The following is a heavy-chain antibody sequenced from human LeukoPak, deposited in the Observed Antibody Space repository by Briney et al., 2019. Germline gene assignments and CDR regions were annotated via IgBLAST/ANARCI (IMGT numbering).Heavy chain of an antibody. V-gene: IGHV1-8*01. CDR2: MNPNSGNT. CDR1: GYTFTSYD. CDR3: ARATKYRRAYYFDY. J-gene: IGHJ4*02. D-gene: IGHD5-18*01. Sequence: GASVKVSCKASGYTFTSYDINWVRQATGQGLERMGWMNPNSGNTGYAQKFQGRVTMTRNTSISTAYMELSSLRSEDTAVYYCARATKYRRAYYFDYWGQGTLVTVSS.